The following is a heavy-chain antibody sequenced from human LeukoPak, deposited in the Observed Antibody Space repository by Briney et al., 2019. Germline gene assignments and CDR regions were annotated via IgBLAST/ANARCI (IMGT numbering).Heavy chain of an antibody. CDR3: ARDFWSGYYTED. CDR2: ISGSSSGSTSII. CDR1: GIIFSTYA. Sequence: GGSLRLSCEFSGIIFSTYAMNWVRQAPGKGLGWISYISGSSSGSTSIIQYADSVKGRFTISRDNAKNSLHLQMDSLSAEDTAVYYCARDFWSGYYTEDWGQGALVIVSS. J-gene: IGHJ4*02. V-gene: IGHV3-48*04. D-gene: IGHD3-3*01.